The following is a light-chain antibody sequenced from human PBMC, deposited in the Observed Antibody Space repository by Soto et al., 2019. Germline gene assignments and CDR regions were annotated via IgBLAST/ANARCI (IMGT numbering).Light chain of an antibody. J-gene: IGKJ3*01. Sequence: EIVLTQSPATLSLSPGERATLSCRASQSVGSYLAWYQQKRGQAPRLLIYGASNRAPGIPARFSGSGSGTDFTLTISSLEPEDFAVYHCLLRSIGFTFGPGTKVDIK. V-gene: IGKV3-11*01. CDR3: LLRSIGFT. CDR2: GAS. CDR1: QSVGSY.